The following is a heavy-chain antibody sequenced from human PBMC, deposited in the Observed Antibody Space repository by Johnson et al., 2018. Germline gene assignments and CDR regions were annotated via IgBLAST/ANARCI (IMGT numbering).Heavy chain of an antibody. J-gene: IGHJ6*03. D-gene: IGHD1/OR15-1a*01. CDR1: GFTFSDFH. V-gene: IGHV3-11*04. Sequence: QVQLVESGGGLVSPGGSLRLSCAVSGFTFSDFHMSWIRQAPGKGLAWVSHIDNSGHTKHYADSVQGRFTIPRDNADNSLSLHLGSRTGEDTATYFCPRAHYYLGRGTHHHYMDVWGKGTTVIVS. CDR3: PRAHYYLGRGTHHHYMDV. CDR2: IDNSGHTK.